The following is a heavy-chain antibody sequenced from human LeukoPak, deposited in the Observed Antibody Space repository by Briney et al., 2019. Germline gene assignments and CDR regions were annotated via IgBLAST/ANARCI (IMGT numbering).Heavy chain of an antibody. D-gene: IGHD5-18*01. V-gene: IGHV4-34*01. Sequence: SETLSLTCAVYGGSFSGYYWSWIRQPPGKGLEWIGEINHSGSTNYNPSLKSRVTISVDTSKNQFSLKLSSVTAADTAVYYCARGYSYGCFRINYYYYYMDVWGKGTTVTISS. J-gene: IGHJ6*03. CDR1: GGSFSGYY. CDR2: INHSGST. CDR3: ARGYSYGCFRINYYYYYMDV.